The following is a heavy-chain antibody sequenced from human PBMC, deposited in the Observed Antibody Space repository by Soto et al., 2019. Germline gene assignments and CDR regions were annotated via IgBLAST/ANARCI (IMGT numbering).Heavy chain of an antibody. CDR2: INHSGST. CDR3: ERAQYYDFWSGYYRLPNRFEP. V-gene: IGHV4-34*01. J-gene: IGHJ5*02. Sequence: RWEALSLTCAVYGGSFSGYYWSLIRQPPGKGLEWIGEINHSGSTNYNPSLKSRVTISVDTSKNQFSLKLSSVTAADTAEYYCERAQYYDFWSGYYRLPNRFEPWGQGTLVTVSS. CDR1: GGSFSGYY. D-gene: IGHD3-3*01.